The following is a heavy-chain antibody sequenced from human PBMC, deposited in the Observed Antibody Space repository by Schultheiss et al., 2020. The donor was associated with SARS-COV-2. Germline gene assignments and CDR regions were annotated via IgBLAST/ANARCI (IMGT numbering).Heavy chain of an antibody. D-gene: IGHD1-26*01. CDR2: ISSSSSYI. V-gene: IGHV3-21*05. CDR3: AKDMTGGSYFDAFDI. Sequence: GGSLRLSCAASGFTFSSYAMHWVRQAPGKGLEWVSYISSSSSYIYYADSVKGRFTISRDNAKNSLYLQMNSLRAEDTALYYCAKDMTGGSYFDAFDIWGQGTMVTVSS. J-gene: IGHJ3*02. CDR1: GFTFSSYA.